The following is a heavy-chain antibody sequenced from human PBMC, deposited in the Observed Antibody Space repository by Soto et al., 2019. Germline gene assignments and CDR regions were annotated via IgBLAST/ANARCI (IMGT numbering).Heavy chain of an antibody. CDR1: GFTFSNYV. V-gene: IGHV3-33*01. J-gene: IGHJ4*02. D-gene: IGHD6-19*01. Sequence: GGSLRLSCAASGFTFSNYVMHWVRQAPGKGLEWVAVIWYDESNKYYTDSVKGRFTVSRDNSKNTLYLQMNSLRAEDTAVYYCTRDQAANGWYGVDYWGQGTLVTVSS. CDR2: IWYDESNK. CDR3: TRDQAANGWYGVDY.